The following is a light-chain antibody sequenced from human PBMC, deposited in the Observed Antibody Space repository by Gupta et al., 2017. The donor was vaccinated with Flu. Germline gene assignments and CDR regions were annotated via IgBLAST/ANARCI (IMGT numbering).Light chain of an antibody. CDR2: DAS. J-gene: IGKJ1*01. CDR1: QNINFY. V-gene: IGKV3-11*01. Sequence: EKTTPFCRASQNINFYLAWYQQKPGQPPRLIIQDASIRAAGVPARVRASGSGTDFTLTISSLEPEDVAVYFCQQRDNWPPWTFGQGTKVEIK. CDR3: QQRDNWPPWT.